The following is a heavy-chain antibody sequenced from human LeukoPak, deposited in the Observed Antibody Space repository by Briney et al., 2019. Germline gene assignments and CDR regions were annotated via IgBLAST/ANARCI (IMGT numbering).Heavy chain of an antibody. CDR3: ARQSSSGSY. CDR1: GGSISSSSYY. J-gene: IGHJ4*02. Sequence: PSETLSLTCTVSGGSISSSSYYWSWIRQPPGKGLEWIGSIYYSGSTYYNPSLKSRVTISVDTSKNQFSLKLSPVTAADTAVYYCARQSSSGSYWGQGTLVTVSS. CDR2: IYYSGST. D-gene: IGHD1-26*01. V-gene: IGHV4-39*01.